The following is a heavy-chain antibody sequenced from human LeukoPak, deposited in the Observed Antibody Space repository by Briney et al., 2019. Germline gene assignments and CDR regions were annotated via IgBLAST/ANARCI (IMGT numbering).Heavy chain of an antibody. CDR1: GFTFTSYA. CDR3: AKERPGEFDY. CDR2: ISGSGSST. Sequence: PGGSLRLSCAASGFTFTSYAMNWVRQAPGKGLEWVSTISGSGSSTYYVDSVKGRFTISRDNSKNTLYLQMNSLRAEDTAEYYCAKERPGEFDYWGQGTLVTVSS. J-gene: IGHJ4*02. V-gene: IGHV3-23*01. D-gene: IGHD3-16*01.